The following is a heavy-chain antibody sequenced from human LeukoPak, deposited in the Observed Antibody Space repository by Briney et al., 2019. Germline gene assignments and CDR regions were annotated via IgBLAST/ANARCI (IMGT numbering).Heavy chain of an antibody. D-gene: IGHD3-22*01. Sequence: GGSLRLSCAASGFTFSSYWMSWVRQAPGKGLQWVSYISSGGDIMHYADSVKGRFTSSRDNAKNSGYLEMNSLRAEDTAVYYCAKDLLSRLLPVFYFDYWGQGTLVTVSS. CDR2: ISSGGDIM. CDR3: AKDLLSRLLPVFYFDY. J-gene: IGHJ4*02. CDR1: GFTFSSYW. V-gene: IGHV3-48*04.